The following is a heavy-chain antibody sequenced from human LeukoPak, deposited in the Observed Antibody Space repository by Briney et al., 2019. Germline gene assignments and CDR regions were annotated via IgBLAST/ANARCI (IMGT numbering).Heavy chain of an antibody. CDR2: ISSSGSTI. D-gene: IGHD6-6*01. V-gene: IGHV3-11*04. Sequence: GGSLRLSCAASGFTFSDYYMSWLRQAPGKGLEWVSYISSSGSTIYYADSVKGRFTISRDNAKNSLYLQMNSLRAEDTAVYYCARVIWYSSSSGYYYYYYYMDVWGKGTTVTVSS. J-gene: IGHJ6*03. CDR1: GFTFSDYY. CDR3: ARVIWYSSSSGYYYYYYYMDV.